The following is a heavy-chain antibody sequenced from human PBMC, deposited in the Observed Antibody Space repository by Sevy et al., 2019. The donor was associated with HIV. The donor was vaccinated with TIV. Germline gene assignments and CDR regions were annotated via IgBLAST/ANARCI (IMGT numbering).Heavy chain of an antibody. CDR1: GFTFSSYG. D-gene: IGHD6-13*01. Sequence: GGFLRLSCAASGFTFSSYGMHWVRQAPGKGLEWVAFIRYAGSNKSYADSVKGRFTISRDNSKNTLYLQMNSLRAEDTAVYYCAKDHNRQLVKYYVDYWGQGTLVTVSS. J-gene: IGHJ4*02. CDR2: IRYAGSNK. CDR3: AKDHNRQLVKYYVDY. V-gene: IGHV3-30*02.